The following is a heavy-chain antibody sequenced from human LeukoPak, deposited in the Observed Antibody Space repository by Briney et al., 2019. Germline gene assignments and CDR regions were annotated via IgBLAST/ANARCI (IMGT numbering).Heavy chain of an antibody. CDR3: LRSDDTAVYYCARGGEYYYESSNYSPTLDY. CDR2: INPNSGDT. Sequence: ASVKVSCKASGYTFSGYYIHWVRQAPGQGLEWMGWINPNSGDTNSAQKFQGRVTMTRDTSISTAYMELRSLRSADTAIYSSLRSDDTAVYYCARGGEYYYESSNYSPTLDYWGQGTQVTVSS. J-gene: IGHJ4*02. D-gene: IGHD3-22*01. CDR1: GYTFSGYY. V-gene: IGHV1-2*02.